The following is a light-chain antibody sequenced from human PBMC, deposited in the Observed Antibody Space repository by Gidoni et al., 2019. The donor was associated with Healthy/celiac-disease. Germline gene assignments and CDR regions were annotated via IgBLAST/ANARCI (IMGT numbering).Light chain of an antibody. CDR3: QQGSNWPT. CDR1: QSVSSY. V-gene: IGKV3-11*01. J-gene: IGKJ1*01. CDR2: DAS. Sequence: EIVLTQSPATLSLSPGERATLSCRASQSVSSYLAWYQQKPGQAPRLLIYDASNRATSIPARFSGSGSGTDFTLTISSLEPEDFAVYYCQQGSNWPTFGQGTKVEIK.